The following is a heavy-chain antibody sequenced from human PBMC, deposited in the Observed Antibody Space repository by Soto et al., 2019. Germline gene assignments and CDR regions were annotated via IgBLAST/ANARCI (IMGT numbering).Heavy chain of an antibody. CDR3: ARSCGGSCYSYFDY. J-gene: IGHJ4*02. CDR1: GFTFSSYG. V-gene: IGHV3-33*01. CDR2: IWYDGSNK. Sequence: GGSLRLSCAASGFTFSSYGMHWVRQAPGKGLEWVAVIWYDGSNKYYADSVKGRFTISRDNSKNTLYLQMNSLRAEDTAVYYCARSCGGSCYSYFDYWGQGTLVTVSS. D-gene: IGHD2-15*01.